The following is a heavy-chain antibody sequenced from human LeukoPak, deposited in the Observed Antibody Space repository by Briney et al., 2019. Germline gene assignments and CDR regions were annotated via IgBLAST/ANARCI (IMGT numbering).Heavy chain of an antibody. CDR3: ARGGYYAKIDY. D-gene: IGHD3-10*01. CDR2: IFTSGST. CDR1: GDSISSFY. Sequence: PSETLSLTCTVSGDSISSFYWTWIRQPAEKGLEWIGRIFTSGSTNYNPSLKSRVTMSVDTSKNQFSPKLSSVTAADTAVYYCARGGYYAKIDYWGQGTLVTVSS. V-gene: IGHV4-4*07. J-gene: IGHJ4*02.